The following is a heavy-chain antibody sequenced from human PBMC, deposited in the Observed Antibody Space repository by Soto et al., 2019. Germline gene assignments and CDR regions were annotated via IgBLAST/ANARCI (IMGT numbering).Heavy chain of an antibody. D-gene: IGHD2-2*03. V-gene: IGHV4-59*12. CDR2: IYYSGST. Sequence: LSLTCTVSGGSISSYYWSWIRQPPGKGLEWIGYIYYSGSTNYNPSLKSRVTISVDTSKNQFSLNLTSVTAADTAMYYCARAGYCTSTSCYFFEYWGQGTLVTVSS. CDR1: GGSISSYY. J-gene: IGHJ4*02. CDR3: ARAGYCTSTSCYFFEY.